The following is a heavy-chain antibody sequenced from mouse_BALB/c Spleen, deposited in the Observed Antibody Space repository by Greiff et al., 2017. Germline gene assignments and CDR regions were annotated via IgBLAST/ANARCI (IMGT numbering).Heavy chain of an antibody. D-gene: IGHD1-1*01. V-gene: IGHV1S81*02. J-gene: IGHJ4*01. CDR2: INPSNGRT. CDR3: ARKQPWITTGDY. Sequence: VQLQQPGAELVKPGASVKLSCKASGYTFTSYWMHWVKQRPGQGLEWIGEINPSNGRTNYNEKFKSKATLTVDKSSSTAYMQLSSLTSEDSAVYDCARKQPWITTGDYWGQGTSVTVSS. CDR1: GYTFTSYW.